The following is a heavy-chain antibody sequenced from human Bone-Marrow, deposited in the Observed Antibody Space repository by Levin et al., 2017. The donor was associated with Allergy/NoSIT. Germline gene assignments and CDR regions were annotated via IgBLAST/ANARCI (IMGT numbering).Heavy chain of an antibody. D-gene: IGHD6-19*01. V-gene: IGHV3-23*01. CDR3: AREEGASGWYTARD. CDR1: GFIFNTYA. Sequence: SGGSLRLSCAASGFIFNTYAMNWIRQAPGKGMQWVSTIRPSGGRTYYTGSVKGRFSVSRDDSKNMLYLQLNSLRAEDTAVYFCAREEGASGWYTARDWGQGTLVIVSS. J-gene: IGHJ4*02. CDR2: IRPSGGRT.